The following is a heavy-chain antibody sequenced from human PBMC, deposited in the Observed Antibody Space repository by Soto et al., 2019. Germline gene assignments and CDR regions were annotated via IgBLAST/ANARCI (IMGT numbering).Heavy chain of an antibody. Sequence: SETLSLTCTVSAASFSKYYWSCIRQPPGKGLEWIGYIYFNRNTNYNPSLKRRVTISIDTSKKQISLNLTSVTDADTAVYYCASVTFGGVVLAHWGQGTLVTVSS. V-gene: IGHV4-59*01. CDR3: ASVTFGGVVLAH. CDR1: AASFSKYY. D-gene: IGHD3-16*01. J-gene: IGHJ4*02. CDR2: IYFNRNT.